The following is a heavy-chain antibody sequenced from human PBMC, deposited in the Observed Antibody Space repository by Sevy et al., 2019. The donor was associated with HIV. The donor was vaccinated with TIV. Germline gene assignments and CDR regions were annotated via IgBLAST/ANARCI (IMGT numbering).Heavy chain of an antibody. CDR1: GFTFSSYW. CDR2: IKQDGSEK. CDR3: ARTPTIFGARASGYYDFDY. V-gene: IGHV3-7*01. Sequence: GESLKISCAASGFTFSSYWMSWVRQAPGKGLEWVVNIKQDGSEKYYVDSVKGRFTISRDNAKNSLYLQMNSLRAEDTAVYYCARTPTIFGARASGYYDFDYWGQGTLVTVSS. J-gene: IGHJ4*02. D-gene: IGHD3-3*01.